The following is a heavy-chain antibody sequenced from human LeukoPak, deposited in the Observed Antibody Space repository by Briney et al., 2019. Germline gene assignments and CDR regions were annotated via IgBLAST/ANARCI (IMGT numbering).Heavy chain of an antibody. D-gene: IGHD6-6*01. CDR3: ARRRAARRADFFDY. CDR2: IYYSGST. J-gene: IGHJ4*02. V-gene: IGHV4-39*01. CDR1: GGSISSSSYY. Sequence: PSETLSLTCTVSGGSISSSSYYWGWIRQPPGTGLEWIGSIYYSGSTYYNPSLKSRVTISVDTSKNQFSLKLSSVTAADTAVYYCARRRAARRADFFDYWGQGTLVTVSS.